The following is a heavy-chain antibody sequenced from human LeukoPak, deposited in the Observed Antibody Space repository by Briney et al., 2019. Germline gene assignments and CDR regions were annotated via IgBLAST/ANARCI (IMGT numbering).Heavy chain of an antibody. CDR3: AKGEYQLLIYYGMDV. CDR2: ISYDGSNK. Sequence: GGSLRLSCAASGFTFSSYGMHWVRQAPGKGLEWVAVISYDGSNKYYADSVKGRFTISRDNSKNTLYLQMNSLRAEDTAVYYCAKGEYQLLIYYGMDVWGQGTTVTVSS. D-gene: IGHD2-2*01. J-gene: IGHJ6*02. V-gene: IGHV3-30*18. CDR1: GFTFSSYG.